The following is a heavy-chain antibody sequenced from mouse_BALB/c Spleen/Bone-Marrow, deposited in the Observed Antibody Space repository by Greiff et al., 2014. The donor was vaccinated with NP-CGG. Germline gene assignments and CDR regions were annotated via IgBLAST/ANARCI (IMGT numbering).Heavy chain of an antibody. CDR2: INPSSGYT. CDR3: ARGWDYEGYFDY. V-gene: IGHV1-4*01. J-gene: IGHJ2*01. D-gene: IGHD2-4*01. CDR1: GYSFTSYT. Sequence: VQLQQSGAELARPGASVKMSCKASGYSFTSYTMHWVKQRPGQGLEWIGYINPSSGYTNYNQKFNDKATLTADKSSSTAYMQLSSLTSEDSAVYYCARGWDYEGYFDYWGQGTTLTVFS.